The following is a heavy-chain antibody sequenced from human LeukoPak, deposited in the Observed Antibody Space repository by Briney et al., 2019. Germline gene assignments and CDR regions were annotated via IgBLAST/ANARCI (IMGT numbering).Heavy chain of an antibody. CDR1: GFTFSSYA. D-gene: IGHD2-2*01. Sequence: QPGGSLRLSCAASGFTFSSYAMSWVRQAPGKGLEWVANIKQDGSEKYYVDSVKGRFTISRDNAKNSLYLQMNSLGAEDTAVYYCAREIVVVPAATPGILSYGMDVWGQGTTVTVSS. CDR3: AREIVVVPAATPGILSYGMDV. J-gene: IGHJ6*02. CDR2: IKQDGSEK. V-gene: IGHV3-7*01.